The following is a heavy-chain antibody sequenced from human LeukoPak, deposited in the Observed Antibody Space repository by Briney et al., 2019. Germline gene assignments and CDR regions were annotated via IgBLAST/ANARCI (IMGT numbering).Heavy chain of an antibody. J-gene: IGHJ6*02. CDR2: ISGSGGST. V-gene: IGHV3-23*01. CDR1: GFTFSSYA. Sequence: GGSPRLSCAASGFTFSSYAMSWVRQAPGKGLEWVSAISGSGGSTYYADSVKGRFTISRDNSKNTLYLQMNSLRAEDTAVYYCAKGSVVPAARRVYYYYYGMDVWGQGTTVTVSS. D-gene: IGHD2-2*01. CDR3: AKGSVVPAARRVYYYYYGMDV.